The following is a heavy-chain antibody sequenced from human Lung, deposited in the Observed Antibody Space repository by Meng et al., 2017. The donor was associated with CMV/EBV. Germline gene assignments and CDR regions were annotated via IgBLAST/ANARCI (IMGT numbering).Heavy chain of an antibody. D-gene: IGHD3-3*01. CDR1: GGSFSGYY. CDR3: ARRRTIFGVVIDYGMEV. CDR2: INHSGST. Sequence: GSLRLSCAVYGGSFSGYYWSWIRQPPGKGLEWIGEINHSGSTNYNPSLKSRVTISVDTSKNQFSLKLSSVTAAETAVYYCARRRTIFGVVIDYGMEVWGQGTXVTVSS. V-gene: IGHV4-34*01. J-gene: IGHJ6*02.